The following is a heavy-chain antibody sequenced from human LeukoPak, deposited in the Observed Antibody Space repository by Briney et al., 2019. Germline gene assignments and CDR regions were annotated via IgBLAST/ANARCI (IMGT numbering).Heavy chain of an antibody. CDR3: ARDDTRIPYTVVPFDY. J-gene: IGHJ4*02. V-gene: IGHV4-59*12. CDR2: IYYSGST. D-gene: IGHD4-23*01. Sequence: SETLSLTCTVSGGSISSYYWSWIRQPPGKGLEWIGYIYYSGSTNYNPSLKSRVTISVDTSKNQFSLKLSSVTAADTAVYYCARDDTRIPYTVVPFDYWGQGTLVTVSS. CDR1: GGSISSYY.